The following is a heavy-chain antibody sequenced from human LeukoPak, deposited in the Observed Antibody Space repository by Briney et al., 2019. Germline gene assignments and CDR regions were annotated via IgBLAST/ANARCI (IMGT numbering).Heavy chain of an antibody. Sequence: GGSLRLSCAASGFTFSSYAMHWVRQAPGKGLEWVAVISYDGSNKYYADSVKGRFTISRDNAKNSLYLQMNSLRAEDTAVYYCARTYYDILTATNWFDPWGQGALVTVSS. CDR1: GFTFSSYA. J-gene: IGHJ5*02. CDR3: ARTYYDILTATNWFDP. V-gene: IGHV3-30*04. D-gene: IGHD3-9*01. CDR2: ISYDGSNK.